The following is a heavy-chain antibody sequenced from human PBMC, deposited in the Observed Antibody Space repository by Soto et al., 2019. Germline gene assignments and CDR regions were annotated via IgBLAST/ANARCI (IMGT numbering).Heavy chain of an antibody. CDR1: GFTFSSYA. CDR2: ISGGGISP. D-gene: IGHD1-1*01. CDR3: AARHAPSPYNDPPIDI. Sequence: EVQLLESGGGLVQPGGSLRLSCAASGFTFSSYAMSWVRQAPGKGLEWVSAISGGGISPYYADSVEGRFTISRDNSKDSLYLQRNDLWADDTAVDFCAARHAPSPYNDPPIDIWGQGTMVIVSS. V-gene: IGHV3-23*01. J-gene: IGHJ3*02.